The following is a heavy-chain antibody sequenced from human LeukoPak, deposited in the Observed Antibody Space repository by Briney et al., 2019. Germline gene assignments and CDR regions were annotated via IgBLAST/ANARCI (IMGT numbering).Heavy chain of an antibody. CDR2: ISGSGGST. Sequence: PGGSLRLSCAASGFTFSSYAMSWVRQAPGKGLEWVSAISGSGGSTYYADSVKGRFTISRDNSKNTLYLQMNSLRAEDTAVYYCAKDLRSVWLGELFQTGCWGQGTLVTVSS. CDR3: AKDLRSVWLGELFQTGC. J-gene: IGHJ4*02. D-gene: IGHD3-10*01. CDR1: GFTFSSYA. V-gene: IGHV3-23*01.